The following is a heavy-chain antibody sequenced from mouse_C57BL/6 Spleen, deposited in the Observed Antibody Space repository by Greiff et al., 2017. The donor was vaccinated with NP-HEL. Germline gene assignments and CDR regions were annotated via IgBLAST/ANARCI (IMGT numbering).Heavy chain of an antibody. V-gene: IGHV1-19*01. J-gene: IGHJ1*03. CDR2: INPYNGGT. CDR3: ARNHYGSSYDWYFDV. CDR1: GYTFTDYY. D-gene: IGHD1-1*01. Sequence: EVQLQQSGPVLVKPGASVKMSCKASGYTFTDYYMNWVKQSHGKSLEWIGVINPYNGGTSYNQRFKGKATLTVDKSSSTAYMELNSLTSEDSAVYYWARNHYGSSYDWYFDVWGTGTTVTVSS.